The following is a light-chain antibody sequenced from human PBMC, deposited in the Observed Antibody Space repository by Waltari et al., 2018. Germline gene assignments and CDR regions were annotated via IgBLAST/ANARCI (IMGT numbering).Light chain of an antibody. CDR3: SSYTTSSAPGV. Sequence: QSALTQPASVSGSPGQSITISCSGTDSDVGAYDFVSWYQQHPGKAPHLIIYEVSNRPLGISNRFSAYKAGNTASLTISGLQAEDEADYYCSSYTTSSAPGVFGTGTRVTVL. V-gene: IGLV2-14*01. CDR1: DSDVGAYDF. J-gene: IGLJ1*01. CDR2: EVS.